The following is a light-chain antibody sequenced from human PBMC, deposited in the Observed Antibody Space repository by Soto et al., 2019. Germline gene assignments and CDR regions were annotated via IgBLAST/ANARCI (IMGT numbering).Light chain of an antibody. Sequence: QAVVTQEPSLTVSPGGTVTLTCASSTGAVTSGHYPYWFQQKPGQAPRTLIYDSTNKHSWTPARFSGSLLGGKAALTLSGAQPEDEADYYCFLSFRGTRGVFGGGTKLTVL. CDR2: DST. V-gene: IGLV7-46*01. J-gene: IGLJ3*02. CDR3: FLSFRGTRGV. CDR1: TGAVTSGHY.